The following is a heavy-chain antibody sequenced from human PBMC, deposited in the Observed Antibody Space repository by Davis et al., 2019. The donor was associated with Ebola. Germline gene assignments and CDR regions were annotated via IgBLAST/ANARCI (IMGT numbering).Heavy chain of an antibody. V-gene: IGHV3-21*01. CDR3: AKELDGITIFGAPLDY. Sequence: GESLKISCAASGFTFSSYAMHWVRQAPGKGLEWVSSISSSSSYIYYADSVKGRFTISRDNAKNSLYLQMNSLRAEDTAVYYCAKELDGITIFGAPLDYWGQGTLVTVSS. J-gene: IGHJ4*02. CDR1: GFTFSSYA. D-gene: IGHD3-3*01. CDR2: ISSSSSYI.